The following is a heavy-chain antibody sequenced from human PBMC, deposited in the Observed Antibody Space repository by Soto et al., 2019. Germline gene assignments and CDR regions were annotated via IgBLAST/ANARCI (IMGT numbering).Heavy chain of an antibody. Sequence: SVKVSCKASGGTCSSYAISWVRQAPGQGLEWMGGIIPIFGTANYAQKFQGRVTITADESTSTAYMELSSLRSEDTAVYYCARLASWSSSTRKYYFDYWGQGTLVTVSS. CDR2: IIPIFGTA. CDR3: ARLASWSSSTRKYYFDY. CDR1: GGTCSSYA. J-gene: IGHJ4*02. D-gene: IGHD6-6*01. V-gene: IGHV1-69*13.